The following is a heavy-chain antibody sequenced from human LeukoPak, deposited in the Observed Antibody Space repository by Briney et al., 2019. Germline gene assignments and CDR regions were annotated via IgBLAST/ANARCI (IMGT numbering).Heavy chain of an antibody. CDR3: ARVPGVDYYYGMDV. J-gene: IGHJ6*02. Sequence: PSETLSLTCTVSGGSISSYYWSWIRQPPGKGLEWIGYIYYSGSTNYNPSLKSRVTISVDTSKNQFSLKLSSVTAADTAVYYCARVPGVDYYYGMDVWGQGTTVTVSS. CDR2: IYYSGST. V-gene: IGHV4-59*01. CDR1: GGSISSYY. D-gene: IGHD7-27*01.